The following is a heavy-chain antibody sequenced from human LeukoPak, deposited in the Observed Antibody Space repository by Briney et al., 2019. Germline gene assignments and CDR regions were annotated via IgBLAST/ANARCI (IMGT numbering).Heavy chain of an antibody. V-gene: IGHV3-7*01. CDR2: INQDGREI. J-gene: IGHJ4*02. CDR1: GFTFSSYW. Sequence: GGSLRLSCAASGFTFSSYWMSWVRQAPGKGREGGAHINQDGREILYVDSVKGRFTISRDNAQNSLYLQMNSLRVEDTAVYYCARESPYSYGSFDAEDCWGQGTLVTVSS. D-gene: IGHD5-18*01. CDR3: ARESPYSYGSFDAEDC.